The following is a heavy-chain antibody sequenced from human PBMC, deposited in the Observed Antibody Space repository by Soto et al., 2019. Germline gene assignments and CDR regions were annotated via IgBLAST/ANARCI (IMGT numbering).Heavy chain of an antibody. D-gene: IGHD3-10*01. CDR1: GFTFSSYG. V-gene: IGHV3-33*01. CDR3: ARDPVIGINYYYYGMDV. Sequence: GGSLRLSCAASGFTFSSYGMHWVRQAPGKGLEWVAVIWYDGSNKYYADSVKGRFTISRDNSKNTLYLQMNSLRAEDTAVYYCARDPVIGINYYYYGMDVWGQGTTVTVS. J-gene: IGHJ6*02. CDR2: IWYDGSNK.